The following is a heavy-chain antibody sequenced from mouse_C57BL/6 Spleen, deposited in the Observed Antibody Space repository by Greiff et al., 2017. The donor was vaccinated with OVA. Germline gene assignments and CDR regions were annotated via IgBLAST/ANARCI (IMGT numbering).Heavy chain of an antibody. V-gene: IGHV5-16*01. CDR3: ARADYEYDGYYYAMDY. CDR2: INYDGSST. J-gene: IGHJ4*01. Sequence: EVKLMESEGGLVQPGSSMKLSCTASGFTFSDYYMAWVRQVPEKGLEWVANINYDGSSTYYLDSLKSRFIISRDNEENIIYLQMGNLKSEDTDTYYCARADYEYDGYYYAMDYWGQGTSVTVSS. CDR1: GFTFSDYY. D-gene: IGHD2-4*01.